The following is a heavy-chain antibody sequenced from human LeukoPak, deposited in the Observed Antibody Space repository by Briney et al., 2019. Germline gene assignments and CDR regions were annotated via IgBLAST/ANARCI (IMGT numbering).Heavy chain of an antibody. CDR2: IYSGGST. Sequence: GGSLRLSCAASGFTVSSNYMSWVRQAPGKGLEWVSVIYSGGSTYYADSVKGRFTISRDNSKNTLYLQMNSLRAEDTAVYYCAKGRSGSYLTLDYWGQGTLVTVSS. CDR3: AKGRSGSYLTLDY. CDR1: GFTVSSNY. D-gene: IGHD1-26*01. V-gene: IGHV3-66*01. J-gene: IGHJ4*02.